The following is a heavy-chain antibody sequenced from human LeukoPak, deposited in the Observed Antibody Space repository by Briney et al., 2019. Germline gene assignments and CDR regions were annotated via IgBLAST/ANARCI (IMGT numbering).Heavy chain of an antibody. Sequence: ASVKVSCKASGYTFTGYYMHWVRQAPGQGLEWMGWINPNSGGTNYAQKFQGRVTMTRDTSISTAYMELSRLRSDDTAVYYCARDLVKHSSSWHVDYFDYWGQGTLVTVSS. J-gene: IGHJ4*02. V-gene: IGHV1-2*02. CDR1: GYTFTGYY. D-gene: IGHD6-13*01. CDR3: ARDLVKHSSSWHVDYFDY. CDR2: INPNSGGT.